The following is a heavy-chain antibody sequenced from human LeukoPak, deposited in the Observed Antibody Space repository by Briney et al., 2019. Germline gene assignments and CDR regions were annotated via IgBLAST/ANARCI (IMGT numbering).Heavy chain of an antibody. CDR3: ARGSITVVPAFDI. D-gene: IGHD3-3*01. Sequence: PSETLSLTCTLSGGSISTYYWSWIRQPPGKGLEWIGYIYVSGSSSYNPSLKSRGTISVDTSKNQFSLKLSSVTAADTAVYYCARGSITVVPAFDIWGQGTMVTVSS. J-gene: IGHJ3*02. V-gene: IGHV4-59*12. CDR1: GGSISTYY. CDR2: IYVSGSS.